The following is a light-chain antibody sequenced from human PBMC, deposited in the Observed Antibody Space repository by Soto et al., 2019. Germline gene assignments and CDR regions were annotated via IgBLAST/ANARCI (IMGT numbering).Light chain of an antibody. Sequence: EIVLTQSPATLSLSPGEIATLSCRASQGVSSYLAWYQQKPGQAPRLLIYDASNRATGIPARFSGSGSGTDFTLTISSLEPEDFAVYYCQQRSNWPLTFGQGTRLEIK. V-gene: IGKV3-11*01. CDR3: QQRSNWPLT. J-gene: IGKJ5*01. CDR1: QGVSSY. CDR2: DAS.